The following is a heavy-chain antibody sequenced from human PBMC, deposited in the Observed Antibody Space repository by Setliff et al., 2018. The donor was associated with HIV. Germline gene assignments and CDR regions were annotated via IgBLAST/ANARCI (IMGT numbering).Heavy chain of an antibody. CDR2: IYHNGIT. CDR1: GYSISSGYY. J-gene: IGHJ4*02. CDR3: ASTGYSSGWSFDY. D-gene: IGHD6-19*01. V-gene: IGHV4-38-2*01. Sequence: SETLSLTCSVSGYSISSGYYWGWIRQPPGKGLEWIGSIYHNGITYYNPSLKSRVTISVDTSKNQFSLKLSSVTAADTAVYYCASTGYSSGWSFDYWGQGTLVTVSS.